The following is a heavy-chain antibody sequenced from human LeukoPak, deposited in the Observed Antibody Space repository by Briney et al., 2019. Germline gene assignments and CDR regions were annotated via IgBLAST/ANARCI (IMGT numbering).Heavy chain of an antibody. CDR3: TKAQQLLDY. Sequence: GGSLRLSCAASGFTFSRYATSWVRQAPGKGLEWVSAISGSSGSTYYADSVKGRFTISRDNSKNTLYLQMNSLRAEDTAVYYCTKAQQLLDYWGQGTLVTVSS. J-gene: IGHJ4*02. CDR2: ISGSSGST. D-gene: IGHD6-13*01. CDR1: GFTFSRYA. V-gene: IGHV3-23*01.